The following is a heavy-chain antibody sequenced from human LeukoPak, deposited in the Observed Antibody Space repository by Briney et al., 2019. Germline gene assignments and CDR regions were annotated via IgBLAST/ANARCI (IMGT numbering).Heavy chain of an antibody. D-gene: IGHD1-26*01. V-gene: IGHV1-24*01. Sequence: ASVKVSCKVSGYTLAELSMHWVRQAPGKGLEWMGGFDPEDGETIYAQKFQGRVTMTEDTSTDTAYMELSSLRSEDTAVYYCATEGTSGSYYKFVYWGQGTLVTVSS. CDR2: FDPEDGET. CDR3: ATEGTSGSYYKFVY. CDR1: GYTLAELS. J-gene: IGHJ4*02.